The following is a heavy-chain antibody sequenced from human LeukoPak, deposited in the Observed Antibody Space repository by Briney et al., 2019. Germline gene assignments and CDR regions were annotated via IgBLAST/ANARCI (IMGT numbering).Heavy chain of an antibody. CDR1: GYTFTSYD. CDR3: ARDYLAVVGRDPPTDY. Sequence: ASVKVSCKASGYTFTSYDINWVRQATGQGLEWMGWMNPNSGNTGYAQKVQGRVTMTTDTSTSTAYMELGSLRSDDTAVYYCARDYLAVVGRDPPTDYWGQGTLVTVSS. CDR2: MNPNSGNT. J-gene: IGHJ4*02. D-gene: IGHD6-19*01. V-gene: IGHV1-8*01.